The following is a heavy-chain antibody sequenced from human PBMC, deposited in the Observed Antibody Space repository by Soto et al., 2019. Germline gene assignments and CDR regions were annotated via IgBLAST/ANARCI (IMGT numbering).Heavy chain of an antibody. CDR3: ARDRLGDYYGSGSSPDGMDV. D-gene: IGHD3-10*01. J-gene: IGHJ6*02. CDR1: GGSISSYY. V-gene: IGHV4-4*07. Sequence: SETLSFTCTVSGGSISSYYWSWIRQPAGKGLEWIGRIYTSGSTNYNPSLKSRVTMSVDTSKNQFSLKLSSVTAADTAVYYCARDRLGDYYGSGSSPDGMDVWGQGTTVTVSS. CDR2: IYTSGST.